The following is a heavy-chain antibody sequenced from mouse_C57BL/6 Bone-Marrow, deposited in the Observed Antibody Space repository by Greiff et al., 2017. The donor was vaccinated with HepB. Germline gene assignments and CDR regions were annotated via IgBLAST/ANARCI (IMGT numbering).Heavy chain of an antibody. J-gene: IGHJ2*01. CDR1: GFTFSSYA. Sequence: EVMLVESGGGLVKPGGSLKLSCAASGFTFSSYAMSWVRQTPEKRLEWVATISDGGSYTYYPDNVKGRFTISRDNAKNNLYLQMSHLKSEDTAMYYCARRSGTGFDYWGQGTTLTVSS. CDR3: ARRSGTGFDY. D-gene: IGHD4-1*01. CDR2: ISDGGSYT. V-gene: IGHV5-4*03.